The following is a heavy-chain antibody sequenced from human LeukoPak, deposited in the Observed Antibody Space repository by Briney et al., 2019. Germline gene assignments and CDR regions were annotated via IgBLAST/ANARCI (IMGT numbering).Heavy chain of an antibody. CDR2: IYPGDSDT. CDR3: AKSRDPLGFDY. J-gene: IGHJ4*02. V-gene: IGHV5-51*01. Sequence: GESLKISCKGSGYSFPNYWIGWVRQMPGKGLEWMGIIYPGDSDTRYSPSFQGQVTISADKSISTAYLQWSSLKASDTAMYYCAKSRDPLGFDYWGQGTLVTVSS. CDR1: GYSFPNYW.